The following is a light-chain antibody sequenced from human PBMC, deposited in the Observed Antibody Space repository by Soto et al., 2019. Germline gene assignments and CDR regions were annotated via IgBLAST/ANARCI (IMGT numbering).Light chain of an antibody. CDR2: TGS. CDR3: QQANIFPLT. CDR1: QGISNW. Sequence: DIQMTQSPSSVSASVGDRVSITCRASQGISNWLAWYQQKPGRAPKLLIYTGSSLQSGVPSRFSGTVSGTDFTLTISSLQPEDVATYYCQQANIFPLTFGGGTKVEIK. V-gene: IGKV1-12*01. J-gene: IGKJ4*01.